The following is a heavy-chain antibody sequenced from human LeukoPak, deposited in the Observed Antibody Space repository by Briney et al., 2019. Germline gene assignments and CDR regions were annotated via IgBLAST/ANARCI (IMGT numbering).Heavy chain of an antibody. CDR3: ARLIAAAAPFDY. Sequence: ASVKVSCKASGGTFSSYAISWVRQAPGQGLGWMGGIIPIFGTANYAQKFQGRVTITADESTSTAYMELSSLRSEDTAVYYCARLIAAAAPFDYWGQGTLVTVSS. CDR2: IIPIFGTA. V-gene: IGHV1-69*13. J-gene: IGHJ4*02. D-gene: IGHD6-13*01. CDR1: GGTFSSYA.